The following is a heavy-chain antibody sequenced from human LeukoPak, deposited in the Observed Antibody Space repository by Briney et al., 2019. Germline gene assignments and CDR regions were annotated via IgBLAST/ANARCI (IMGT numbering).Heavy chain of an antibody. V-gene: IGHV1-8*02. CDR3: AITMVRGVIIVFDY. Sequence: ASVKVSCKASGYTFTGYYMHWVRQATGQGLEWMGWMNPNSGNTGYAQKFQGRVTMTRNTSISTAYMELSSLRSEDTAVYYCAITMVRGVIIVFDYWGQGTLVTVSS. D-gene: IGHD3-10*01. CDR1: GYTFTGYY. J-gene: IGHJ4*02. CDR2: MNPNSGNT.